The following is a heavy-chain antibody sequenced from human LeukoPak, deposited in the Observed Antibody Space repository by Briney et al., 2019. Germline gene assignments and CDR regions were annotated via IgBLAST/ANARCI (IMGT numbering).Heavy chain of an antibody. CDR3: ARVIHYYDSSGYYGTNWFDP. V-gene: IGHV6-1*01. J-gene: IGHJ5*02. CDR1: GDSFSSNSAA. D-gene: IGHD3-22*01. CDR2: TYYRSKWYN. Sequence: SQTLSLTCAISGDSFSSNSAAWNWIRQSPSRGLEWLGRTYYRSKWYNDYAVSVKSRITINPDTSKNQFSLQLNSVTPEDTAVYYCARVIHYYDSSGYYGTNWFDPWGQGTLVTVSS.